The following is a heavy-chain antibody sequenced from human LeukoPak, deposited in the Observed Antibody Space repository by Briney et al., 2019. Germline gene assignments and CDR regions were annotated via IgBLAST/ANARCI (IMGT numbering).Heavy chain of an antibody. CDR3: AKLSSTGNSDY. CDR1: GFTFSNYP. V-gene: IGHV3-23*01. J-gene: IGHJ4*02. D-gene: IGHD2-8*02. Sequence: GGSLRLSCAASGFTFSNYPMIWVRQAPGKGLEWVSVISPGGHNTYYADSVKGRSTISRDSSKNTLFWQMNTVRAEDTGLYYCAKLSSTGNSDYWGQGTLVTVSS. CDR2: ISPGGHNT.